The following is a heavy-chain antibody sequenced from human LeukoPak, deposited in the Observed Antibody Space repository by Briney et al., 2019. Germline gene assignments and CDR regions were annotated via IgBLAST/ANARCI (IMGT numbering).Heavy chain of an antibody. CDR2: IYYSGNT. V-gene: IGHV4-61*01. Sequence: PSETLSLTCIVSGGSFSSGSYYWSWIRQPPGEGLKWIGYIYYSGNTKYNPSLKSRVTISVDMSKNQFSLKLSSVTAADTAVYYCARDFSGYGYFDYWGQGTLVTVSS. CDR1: GGSFSSGSYY. D-gene: IGHD5-12*01. J-gene: IGHJ4*02. CDR3: ARDFSGYGYFDY.